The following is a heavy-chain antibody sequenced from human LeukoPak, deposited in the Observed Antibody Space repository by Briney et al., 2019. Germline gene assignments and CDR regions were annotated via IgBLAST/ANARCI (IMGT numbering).Heavy chain of an antibody. CDR3: ARGLYYYDTTLDY. J-gene: IGHJ4*02. CDR2: ISSNGVST. V-gene: IGHV3-64*01. CDR1: GFTFSSYA. D-gene: IGHD3-22*01. Sequence: GGPLRLSCAASGFTFSSYAMHWVRQAPGKGLEYVSAISSNGVSTYYANSVKGRFTISRDNSKNTLYLQMGSLRAEDMAVYYCARGLYYYDTTLDYWGQGTLVTVSS.